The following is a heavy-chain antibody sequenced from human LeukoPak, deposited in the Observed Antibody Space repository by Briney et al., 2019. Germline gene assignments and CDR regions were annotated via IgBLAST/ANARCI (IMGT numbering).Heavy chain of an antibody. CDR3: SKRKSSSWYN. J-gene: IGHJ4*02. V-gene: IGHV2-5*02. CDR1: GFSLSTRKVG. CDR2: IYWDDDK. Sequence: SGPTLVNPPQTLTLTCTFSGFSLSTRKVGVGWIRQPPGKALEWLTLIYWDDDKRYSPSLRSRLTITKDTSKNQVVLTMTNMSPVDTARYYCSKRKSSSWYNWGQGTLVTVSS. D-gene: IGHD6-13*01.